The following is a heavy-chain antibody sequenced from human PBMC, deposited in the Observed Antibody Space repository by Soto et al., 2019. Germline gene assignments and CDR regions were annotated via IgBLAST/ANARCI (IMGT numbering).Heavy chain of an antibody. D-gene: IGHD1-26*01. V-gene: IGHV3-74*01. CDR2: INSDGSTT. Sequence: EVPLVESGGGLVQPGGSLRLSCTASGFTLSYYWMHWVRQAPGKGLVWVSRINSDGSTTNYADSVKGRFTISRDNAKNTLYLEMNSLRAEDTAVYYCANFYSGSYSTYWGQGTLVTVSS. CDR3: ANFYSGSYSTY. J-gene: IGHJ4*02. CDR1: GFTLSYYW.